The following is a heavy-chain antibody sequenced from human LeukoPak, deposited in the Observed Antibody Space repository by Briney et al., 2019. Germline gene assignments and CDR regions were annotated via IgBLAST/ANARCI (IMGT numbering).Heavy chain of an antibody. V-gene: IGHV3-74*01. D-gene: IGHD1-7*01. Sequence: GGSLRLSCATSGLTFRTTWMHWVRQAPGKGLMWVSRMNGEGTTIDYADSVKGRFTVSRDYAKNTLFLQMNNLRTEDMALYFCATARNFRFEYWGQGSLVIVSA. CDR3: ATARNFRFEY. J-gene: IGHJ4*02. CDR1: GLTFRTTW. CDR2: MNGEGTTI.